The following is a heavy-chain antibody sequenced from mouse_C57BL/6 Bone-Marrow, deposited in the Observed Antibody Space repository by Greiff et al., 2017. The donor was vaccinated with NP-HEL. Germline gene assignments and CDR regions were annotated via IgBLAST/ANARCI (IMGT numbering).Heavy chain of an antibody. CDR1: GFTFSDYG. V-gene: IGHV5-17*01. Sequence: EVQGVESGGGLVKPGGSLKLSCAASGFTFSDYGMHWVRQAPEKGLEWVAYISSGSSTIYYADTVKGRFTISRDNAKNTLFLQMTSLRSEDTAMYYCARERGYCDVWGTGTTVTVSS. J-gene: IGHJ1*03. CDR3: ARERGYCDV. CDR2: ISSGSSTI.